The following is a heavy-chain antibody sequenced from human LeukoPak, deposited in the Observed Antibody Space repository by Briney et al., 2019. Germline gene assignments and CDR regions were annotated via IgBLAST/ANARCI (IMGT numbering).Heavy chain of an antibody. CDR1: GFTFSDYY. Sequence: PGGSLRLSCAASGFTFSDYYMSWIRQAPGKGLEWVANIKQDGSEKYYVDSVKGRFTISRDNAKNSLYLQMNSLRAEDTAVYYCASHSSSPRWGQGTLVTVSS. J-gene: IGHJ4*02. D-gene: IGHD6-13*01. CDR3: ASHSSSPR. CDR2: IKQDGSEK. V-gene: IGHV3-7*01.